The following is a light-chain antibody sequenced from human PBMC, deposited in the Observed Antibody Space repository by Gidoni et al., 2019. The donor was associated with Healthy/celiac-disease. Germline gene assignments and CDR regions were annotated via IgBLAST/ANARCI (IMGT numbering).Light chain of an antibody. CDR1: SSDVGGYND. CDR2: DVS. V-gene: IGLV2-14*01. Sequence: SALTQPASVTGSPGQASTISCTGTSSDVGGYNDVSWYQQHPGKAPKLMIYDVSNRPSGVSNRFSGSKSGNTASLTISGLQAEDEADYYCSSYTSSSTLDVVFGGGTKLTVL. J-gene: IGLJ2*01. CDR3: SSYTSSSTLDVV.